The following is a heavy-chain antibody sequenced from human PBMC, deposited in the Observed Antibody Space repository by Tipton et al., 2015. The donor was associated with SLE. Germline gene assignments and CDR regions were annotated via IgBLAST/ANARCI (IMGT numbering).Heavy chain of an antibody. V-gene: IGHV4-31*03. Sequence: TLSLTCTVSGGSISSGGYYWSWIRQHPGKGLEWIGYIYYSGSTYYNPSLKSRVTISVGTSKNQFSLKLSSVTAADTAVYYCARRRGSGRSFDYWGQGTLVTVSS. CDR3: ARRRGSGRSFDY. D-gene: IGHD3-10*01. J-gene: IGHJ4*02. CDR2: IYYSGST. CDR1: GGSISSGGYY.